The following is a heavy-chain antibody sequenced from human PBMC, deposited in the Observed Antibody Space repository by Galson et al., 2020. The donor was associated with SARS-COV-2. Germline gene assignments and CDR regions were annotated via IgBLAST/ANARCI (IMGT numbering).Heavy chain of an antibody. J-gene: IGHJ6*02. Sequence: QLGESLKISCAASGFTFSDHYMDWVRQAPGKGLEWVGRTRNKANSYTTEYAASVKGRFTISRDDSKNSLYLQMNSLKTEDTAVYYCAIAAAGNYYYYGMDVWGQGTTVTVCS. D-gene: IGHD6-13*01. CDR2: TRNKANSYTT. CDR1: GFTFSDHY. V-gene: IGHV3-72*01. CDR3: AIAAAGNYYYYGMDV.